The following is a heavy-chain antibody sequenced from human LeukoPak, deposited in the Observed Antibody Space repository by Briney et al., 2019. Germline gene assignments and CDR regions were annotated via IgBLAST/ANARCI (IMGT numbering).Heavy chain of an antibody. J-gene: IGHJ5*02. CDR3: ARLTSPCRSTNCYTRQWFDP. CDR1: GGSISSGGYY. CDR2: MYYNGST. Sequence: SQTLSLTCTVSGGSISSGGYYWSWIRQPPGKGLEWIGYMYYNGSTYSNPSLKSRVAISADTSKNQFSLKLSPVAAADTAVYYCARLTSPCRSTNCYTRQWFDPWGQGTLVTVSS. D-gene: IGHD2-2*02. V-gene: IGHV4-31*03.